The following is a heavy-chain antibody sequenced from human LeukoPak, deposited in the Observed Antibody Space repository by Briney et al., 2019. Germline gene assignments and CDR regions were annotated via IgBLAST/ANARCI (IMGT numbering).Heavy chain of an antibody. CDR1: GFSLITSGVC. Sequence: PGPTLVNPTQTLTLTCIFSGFSLITSGVCVSWIRQPPGKALAWLALIDWDDDKYYSTSLKTRLTISKDTFKNQVVLTMTNMDPVDTATYYCARISAYGDYHFDYWGQGALVTVSS. CDR2: IDWDDDK. CDR3: ARISAYGDYHFDY. V-gene: IGHV2-70*01. J-gene: IGHJ4*02. D-gene: IGHD4-17*01.